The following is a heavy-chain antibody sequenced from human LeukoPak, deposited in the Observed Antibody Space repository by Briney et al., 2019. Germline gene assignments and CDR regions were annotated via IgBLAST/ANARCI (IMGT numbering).Heavy chain of an antibody. CDR1: GFTFSSHG. D-gene: IGHD6-19*01. CDR3: ARDQVAAVAGTGFDY. J-gene: IGHJ4*02. V-gene: IGHV3-23*01. CDR2: ISGSGGST. Sequence: GGSLRLSCAASGFTFSSHGIHWVRQAPGKGLEWVSAISGSGGSTYYADSVKGRFTISRDNSKNTLYLQMNSLRAEDTAVYYCARDQVAAVAGTGFDYWGQGTLVTVSS.